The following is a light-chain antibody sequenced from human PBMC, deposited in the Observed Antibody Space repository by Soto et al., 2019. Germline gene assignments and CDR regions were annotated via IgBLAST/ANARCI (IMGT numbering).Light chain of an antibody. CDR3: QQYGSSGT. J-gene: IGKJ1*01. V-gene: IGKV3-20*01. CDR1: QSVSSH. Sequence: EIVLTQSPATLSLSPGEGATVSCRASQSVSSHLAWYQQKPGQAPRLLIYGASNRATGIPDRFSGSGSGTDFTLTISRLEPEDFAVYYCQQYGSSGTFGQGTKVDIK. CDR2: GAS.